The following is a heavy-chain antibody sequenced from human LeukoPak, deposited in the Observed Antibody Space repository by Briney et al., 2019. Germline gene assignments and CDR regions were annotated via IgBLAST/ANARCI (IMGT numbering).Heavy chain of an antibody. CDR2: IKQDGSEK. CDR1: GFTFSSYW. D-gene: IGHD2-2*01. J-gene: IGHJ4*02. Sequence: GGSLRLSCAASGFTFSSYWMSWVRQAPGKGLEWVANIKQDGSEKYYVDSVKGRFTISRDNAKNSLYLQMNSLRAEDTAVYYCASDIVVVPAATTDYWGQGTLVTVSS. V-gene: IGHV3-7*01. CDR3: ASDIVVVPAATTDY.